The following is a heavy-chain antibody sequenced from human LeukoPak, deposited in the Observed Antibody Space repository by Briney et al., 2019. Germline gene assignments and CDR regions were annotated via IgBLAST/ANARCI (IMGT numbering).Heavy chain of an antibody. CDR3: AKGGSTRPWSFDI. CDR2: ISFKNGNT. V-gene: IGHV1-18*01. CDR1: GYTLINYG. J-gene: IGHJ3*02. D-gene: IGHD2-2*01. Sequence: ASVKVSCKASGYTLINYGISWVRQAPGQGLEWMGWISFKNGNTNSVQKLQGRVTMTTDTSTSTAYMELMSLRSDDTAVYYCAKGGSTRPWSFDIWGQGTMVTVSS.